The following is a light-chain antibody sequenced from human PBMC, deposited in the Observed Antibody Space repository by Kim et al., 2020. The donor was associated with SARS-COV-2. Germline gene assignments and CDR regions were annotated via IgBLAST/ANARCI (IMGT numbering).Light chain of an antibody. V-gene: IGKV3-11*01. CDR1: QSIFNY. CDR3: QQRADGPLT. CDR2: DAS. J-gene: IGKJ4*01. Sequence: EIVLTQSPATLSLSPGERATLSCRASQSIFNYLAWYRQKPGQAPRLLIKDASNRATGIPDRFSASGSGTDFTLTINTLEPEDFAVYYCQQRADGPLTFGGGTKVDIK.